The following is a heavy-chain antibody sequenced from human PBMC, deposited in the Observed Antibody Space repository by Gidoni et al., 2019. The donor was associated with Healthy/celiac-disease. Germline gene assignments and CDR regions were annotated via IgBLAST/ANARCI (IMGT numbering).Heavy chain of an antibody. D-gene: IGHD3-3*01. Sequence: QVTLKESGPVLVKPTETLTLTCTVSGFSLSNARMGVSWIRQPPGKALEWLAHIFSNDEKSYSTSLKSRLTISKDTSKSQVVLTMTNMDPVDTATYYCARIVLSDFWSGYYLPPLPFDYWGQGTLVTVSS. CDR2: IFSNDEK. J-gene: IGHJ4*02. CDR3: ARIVLSDFWSGYYLPPLPFDY. V-gene: IGHV2-26*01. CDR1: GFSLSNARMG.